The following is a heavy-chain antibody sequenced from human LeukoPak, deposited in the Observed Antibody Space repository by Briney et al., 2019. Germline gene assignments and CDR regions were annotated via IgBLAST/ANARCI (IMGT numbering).Heavy chain of an antibody. D-gene: IGHD3-10*01. CDR1: GFTFSSYW. V-gene: IGHV3-23*01. J-gene: IGHJ4*02. Sequence: GGSLRLSCAASGFTFSSYWMSWVRQAPGKGLKWVSAISGSGGSTYYADSVKGRFTISRDNSKNTLYLQMNSLRAEDTAVYYCAKKPGSGSYYVDYWGQGTLVTVSS. CDR3: AKKPGSGSYYVDY. CDR2: ISGSGGST.